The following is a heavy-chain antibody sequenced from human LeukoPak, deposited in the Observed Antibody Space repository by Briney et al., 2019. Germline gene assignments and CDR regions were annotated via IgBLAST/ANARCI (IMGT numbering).Heavy chain of an antibody. CDR3: ARGTRRYDSSGYYVPPPFDY. Sequence: SETLSLTCTVSGGSISSGSYYWSWIRQPAGKGLEWNGRIYTSGSTNYNPSLKSRVTISVDTSKNQFSLKLSSVTAADTAVYYCARGTRRYDSSGYYVPPPFDYWGQGTLVTVSS. V-gene: IGHV4-61*02. D-gene: IGHD3-22*01. CDR1: GGSISSGSYY. CDR2: IYTSGST. J-gene: IGHJ4*02.